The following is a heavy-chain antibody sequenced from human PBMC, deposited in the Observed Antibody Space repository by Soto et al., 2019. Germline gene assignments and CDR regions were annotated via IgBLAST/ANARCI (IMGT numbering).Heavy chain of an antibody. V-gene: IGHV1-69*02. J-gene: IGHJ5*02. D-gene: IGHD2-15*01. Sequence: QVQLVQSGAEVKKPGSSVKVSCKASGGTFSSYTISWVRQAPGQGLEWMGRIIPILGIANYAQKFQGRVTITADKSTSTAYMELSSLRSEVTAVYYCARGPCSGGSCYLNWFDPWGQGTLVTVSS. CDR3: ARGPCSGGSCYLNWFDP. CDR1: GGTFSSYT. CDR2: IIPILGIA.